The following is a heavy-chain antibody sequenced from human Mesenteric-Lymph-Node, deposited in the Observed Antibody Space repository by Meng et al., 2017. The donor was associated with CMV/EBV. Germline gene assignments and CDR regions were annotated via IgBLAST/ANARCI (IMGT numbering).Heavy chain of an antibody. Sequence: FTFSTYAMSWVRQAPGKGLEWVSGITGSGDSTYYADSVKGRFTISRDNSKNTLFLQMNSLRAEDTAVYYCAKDPPMVRGVNQNFDSWGQGTLVTVSS. D-gene: IGHD3-10*01. CDR3: AKDPPMVRGVNQNFDS. V-gene: IGHV3-23*01. J-gene: IGHJ4*02. CDR1: FTFSTYA. CDR2: ITGSGDST.